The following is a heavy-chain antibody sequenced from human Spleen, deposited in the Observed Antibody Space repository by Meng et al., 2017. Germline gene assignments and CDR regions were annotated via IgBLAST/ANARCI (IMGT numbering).Heavy chain of an antibody. CDR1: GDSVTSGNYY. V-gene: IGHV4-61*03. CDR2: IYYTGST. CDR3: ARDPHTTGTYDL. J-gene: IGHJ5*02. D-gene: IGHD1-1*01. Sequence: QVQLQESGPGLVRPSETLSLTCTVSGDSVTSGNYYWSWIRQPPGKGPEWIGYIYYTGSTNYNPSLKSRLTMSIDTSKNRFSLKLTSVTAADTAVYYRARDPHTTGTYDLWGQGTLVTVSS.